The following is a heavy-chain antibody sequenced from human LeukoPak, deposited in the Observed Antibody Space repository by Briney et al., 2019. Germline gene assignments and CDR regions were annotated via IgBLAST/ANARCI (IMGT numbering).Heavy chain of an antibody. Sequence: SETLSLTCAVYGGSFSAYYWSWIRQPPRKGLEWIGEINHSGSTNYNPSLKSRVTISIDTSKNQFSLKLSSVTAADTAVYYCARKCGGGSCYNYWGQGTLVTVSS. J-gene: IGHJ4*02. D-gene: IGHD2-15*01. CDR3: ARKCGGGSCYNY. CDR1: GGSFSAYY. V-gene: IGHV4-34*01. CDR2: INHSGST.